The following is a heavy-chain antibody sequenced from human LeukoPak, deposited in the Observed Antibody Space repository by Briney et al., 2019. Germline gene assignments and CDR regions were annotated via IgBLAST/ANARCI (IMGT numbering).Heavy chain of an antibody. CDR1: GFAFRDYA. D-gene: IGHD3-22*01. J-gene: IGHJ4*02. CDR3: ATDYYDRSGDYTVDH. CDR2: ISGSGATT. V-gene: IGHV3-23*01. Sequence: PGGSLRLSCAVSGFAFRDYAMSWVRQAPGKGLEWVSVISGSGATTHYTDSVKGRFTVSRDNYKNAVSLQMNSLRAEDTAVYYCATDYYDRSGDYTVDHWGQGTQVTVSS.